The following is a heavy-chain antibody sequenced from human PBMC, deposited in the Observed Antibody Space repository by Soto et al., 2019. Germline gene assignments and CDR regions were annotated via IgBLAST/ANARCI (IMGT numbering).Heavy chain of an antibody. Sequence: SETLSLTCAVYGGSFSGYYWSWIRQPPGKGLEWIGEINHSGSTNYNPSLKSRVTISVDTSKNQFSLKLSSVTAADTAVYYCARRDRNTMVRGVIKMPHSWFDYWGQGTLVTVSS. V-gene: IGHV4-34*01. CDR3: ARRDRNTMVRGVIKMPHSWFDY. D-gene: IGHD3-10*01. CDR2: INHSGST. J-gene: IGHJ4*02. CDR1: GGSFSGYY.